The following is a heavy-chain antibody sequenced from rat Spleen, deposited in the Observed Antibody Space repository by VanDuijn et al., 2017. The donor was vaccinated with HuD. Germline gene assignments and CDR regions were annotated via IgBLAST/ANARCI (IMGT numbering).Heavy chain of an antibody. Sequence: EVQLVESDGGLVQPGRSLKLSCAASGFTFSHYGMAWVRQAPTKGLEWVATIRYGDRSGHSSTYYRDSVNGRFTISRDNAKSTLSLQMDSLRSEEKATYYCTRHGDNSYVDYWGQGVMVTVSS. J-gene: IGHJ2*01. CDR1: GFTFSHYG. V-gene: IGHV5-29*01. CDR3: TRHGDNSYVDY. CDR2: IRYGDRSGHSST. D-gene: IGHD1-9*01.